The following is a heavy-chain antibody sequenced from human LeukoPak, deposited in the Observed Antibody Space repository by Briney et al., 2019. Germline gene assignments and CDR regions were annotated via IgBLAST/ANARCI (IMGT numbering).Heavy chain of an antibody. CDR2: ISSSSNTI. CDR1: GFTFSSYS. V-gene: IGHV3-48*01. D-gene: IGHD1-26*01. CDR3: ARDTLSGSYHYYFDY. Sequence: PGGSLRLSCAASGFTFSSYSMNWVRQAPGKGLEWVSYISSSSNTIYYADSVKGRFTISRDNAKNSLYLQMNSLRAEDTAVYYCARDTLSGSYHYYFDYWGQGTLVTVSS. J-gene: IGHJ4*02.